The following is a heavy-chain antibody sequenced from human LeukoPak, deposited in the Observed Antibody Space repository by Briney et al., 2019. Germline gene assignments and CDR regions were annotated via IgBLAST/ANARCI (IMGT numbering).Heavy chain of an antibody. CDR1: GGSISSSNYF. Sequence: SETLSLTCTVSGGSISSSNYFWWGWIRQPPGKGLEWVGSFYYSGSTNYNPSLKSRVTISVDTSKNQFSLNLSSVTAADTAVYYCARLGPVSCYVQNCFYYYMDVWGRGTTVTVS. CDR2: FYYSGST. V-gene: IGHV4-39*01. D-gene: IGHD2-2*01. CDR3: ARLGPVSCYVQNCFYYYMDV. J-gene: IGHJ6*03.